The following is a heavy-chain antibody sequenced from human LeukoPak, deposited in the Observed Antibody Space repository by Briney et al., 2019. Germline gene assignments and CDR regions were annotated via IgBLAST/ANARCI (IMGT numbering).Heavy chain of an antibody. Sequence: PSETLSLTCTVSGGSIGVYYWSWIRQPPGKGLEWIGYIYYSGSTDYNPSLKSRATMSVDTSINHFSLKLSSVTAADTAIYYCARLRLRYDSHGYSTSYEAVDIWGQGTVVTVSS. CDR3: ARLRLRYDSHGYSTSYEAVDI. CDR1: GGSIGVYY. CDR2: IYYSGST. J-gene: IGHJ3*02. D-gene: IGHD3-22*01. V-gene: IGHV4-59*08.